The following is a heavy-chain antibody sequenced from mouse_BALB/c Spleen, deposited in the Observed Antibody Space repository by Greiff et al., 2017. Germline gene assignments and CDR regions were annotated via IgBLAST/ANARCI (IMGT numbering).Heavy chain of an antibody. CDR2: INPSTGYT. CDR3: ARYDYDDAFDY. Sequence: VQLVESGAELAKPGASVKMSCKASGYTFTSYWMHWVKQRPGQGLEWIGYINPSTGYTEYNQKFKDKATLTADKSSSTAYMQLSSLTSEDSAVYYCARYDYDDAFDYWGQGTTLTVSS. V-gene: IGHV1-7*01. J-gene: IGHJ2*01. D-gene: IGHD2-4*01. CDR1: GYTFTSYW.